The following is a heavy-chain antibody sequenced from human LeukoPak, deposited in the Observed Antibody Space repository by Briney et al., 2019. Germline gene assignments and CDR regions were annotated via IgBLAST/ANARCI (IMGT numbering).Heavy chain of an antibody. J-gene: IGHJ4*02. V-gene: IGHV3-21*01. CDR2: ISSSSSYI. D-gene: IGHD3-3*01. CDR3: ARNYDFWSGYSTYYFDY. Sequence: GGSLRLSCAASGFTFSSYAMSWVRQAPGKGLEWVSSISSSSSYIYYADSVKGRFTISRDNAKNSLYLQMNSLRAEDTAVYYCARNYDFWSGYSTYYFDYWGQGTLVTVSS. CDR1: GFTFSSYA.